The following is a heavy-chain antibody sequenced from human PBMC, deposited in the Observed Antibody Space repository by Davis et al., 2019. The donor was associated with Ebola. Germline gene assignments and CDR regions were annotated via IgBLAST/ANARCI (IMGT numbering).Heavy chain of an antibody. J-gene: IGHJ4*02. V-gene: IGHV1-18*04. CDR2: ISAYNGNT. D-gene: IGHD6-19*01. CDR3: ARGRRIAVAGTDY. Sequence: ASVKVSCKASGYTFTSYGISWVRQAPGHGLEWMGWISAYNGNTNYAQKLQGRVTMTTDTSTSTVYMELSSLRSEDTAVYYCARGRRIAVAGTDYWGQGTLVTVSS. CDR1: GYTFTSYG.